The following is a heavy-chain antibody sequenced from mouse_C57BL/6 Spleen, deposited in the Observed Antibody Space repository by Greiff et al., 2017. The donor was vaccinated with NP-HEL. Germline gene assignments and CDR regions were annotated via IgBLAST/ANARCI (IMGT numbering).Heavy chain of an antibody. V-gene: IGHV1-82*01. CDR1: GYAFSSSW. J-gene: IGHJ3*01. CDR3: ARKGPLAY. Sequence: VQLHQSGPELVKPGTSVKISCKASGYAFSSSWMDWVKQRPGQGLEWIGLIYPGDGGTNYNEKFKGKATLTADKSSSTAYMQLSSLTSEDSAVYFCARKGPLAYWGQGTPVTVSA. CDR2: IYPGDGGT.